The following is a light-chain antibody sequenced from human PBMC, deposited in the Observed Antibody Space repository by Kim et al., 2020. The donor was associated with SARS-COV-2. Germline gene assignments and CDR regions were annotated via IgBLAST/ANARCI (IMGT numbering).Light chain of an antibody. CDR3: QQYNTYPYT. V-gene: IGKV1-5*03. Sequence: ASVGDSVTITCRASQSIDNWLAWYQQKPGTAPKILIYKASSLEGGTPSRFSGGGFGTEFTLTITSLQPDDFATYYCQQYNTYPYTFGQGTKLEI. CDR2: KAS. J-gene: IGKJ2*01. CDR1: QSIDNW.